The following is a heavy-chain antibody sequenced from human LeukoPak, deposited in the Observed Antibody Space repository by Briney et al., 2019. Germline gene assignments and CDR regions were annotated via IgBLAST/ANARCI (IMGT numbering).Heavy chain of an antibody. D-gene: IGHD3-16*01. CDR2: IYYSGST. V-gene: IGHV4-30-4*01. CDR3: ARAWDYVYNWFDP. CDR1: GGSISSGDYY. J-gene: IGHJ5*02. Sequence: PSQTLSLTCTVSGGSISSGDYYWSWIRQLPGKGLEWIGYIYYSGSTYYNPSLKSRVTISVDTSKNQFSLKLSSVTAADTAVYYCARAWDYVYNWFDPWGQGTLVTVSS.